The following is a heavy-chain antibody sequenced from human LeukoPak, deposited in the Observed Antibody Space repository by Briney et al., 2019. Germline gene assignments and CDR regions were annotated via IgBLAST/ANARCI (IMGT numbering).Heavy chain of an antibody. CDR3: ARLYPAYYYYGMDV. CDR1: GGSFSGYY. J-gene: IGHJ6*02. V-gene: IGHV4-34*01. Sequence: PSETLSLTCAVYGGSFSGYYWSWIRQPPGKGLEWIGEINHSGSTNYNPSLKSRVTTSVDTSKNQFSLKLSSVTAADTAVYYCARLYPAYYYYGMDVWGQGTTVTVSS. CDR2: INHSGST.